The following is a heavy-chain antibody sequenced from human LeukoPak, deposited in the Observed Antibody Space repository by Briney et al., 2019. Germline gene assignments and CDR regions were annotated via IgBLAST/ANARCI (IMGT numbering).Heavy chain of an antibody. CDR1: GGSFSGYY. J-gene: IGHJ5*02. D-gene: IGHD2-15*01. CDR2: INHSGST. V-gene: IGHV4-34*01. Sequence: PSETLSLTCAVYGGSFSGYYWSWIRQPPGKGLEWIGEINHSGSTNYNPSLKSRATISVDTSKNQFSLKLSSVTAADTAVYYCARGARAASNNWFDPWGQGTLVTVSS. CDR3: ARGARAASNNWFDP.